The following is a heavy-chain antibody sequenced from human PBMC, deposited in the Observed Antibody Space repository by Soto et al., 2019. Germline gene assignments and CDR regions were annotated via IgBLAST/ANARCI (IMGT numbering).Heavy chain of an antibody. Sequence: GGSLRLSCAASGFTFSSYGMHWVRQAPGKGLEWVAVIWYDGSNKYYADSVKGRFTISRDNSKNTLYLQMNSLRAEDTAVYYCAKGRGTMVRGVIDAFDIWGQWTMVTVSS. CDR3: AKGRGTMVRGVIDAFDI. V-gene: IGHV3-33*06. CDR1: GFTFSSYG. D-gene: IGHD3-10*01. CDR2: IWYDGSNK. J-gene: IGHJ3*02.